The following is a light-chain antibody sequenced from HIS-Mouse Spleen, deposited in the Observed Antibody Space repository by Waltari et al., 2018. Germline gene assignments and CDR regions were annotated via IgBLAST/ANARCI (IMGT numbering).Light chain of an antibody. CDR2: AGS. Sequence: QSALTQPASVSGSPGQSITISCTGTSSDVGSYNLVSWYQQPPGKAPKLMIYAGSKRHSGVSNRFSGSKSGNTASLTISGLQAEDEADYYCCSYAGSSTWVFGGGTKLTVL. J-gene: IGLJ3*02. V-gene: IGLV2-23*01. CDR1: SSDVGSYNL. CDR3: CSYAGSSTWV.